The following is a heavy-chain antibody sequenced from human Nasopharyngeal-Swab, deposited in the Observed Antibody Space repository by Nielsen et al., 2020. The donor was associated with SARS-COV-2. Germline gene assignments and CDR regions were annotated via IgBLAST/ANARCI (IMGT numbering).Heavy chain of an antibody. Sequence: GESLKISCAASGFTFSSYGMNWVRQAPGKGLEWVSVIYSGGSTYYADSVKGRFTISRDNSKNTLYLQMNSLRAEDTAVYYCARESTTTWSGPYCYYGMDVWGQGTTVTVSS. CDR2: IYSGGST. CDR3: ARESTTTWSGPYCYYGMDV. V-gene: IGHV3-66*01. J-gene: IGHJ6*02. CDR1: GFTFSSYG. D-gene: IGHD5/OR15-5a*01.